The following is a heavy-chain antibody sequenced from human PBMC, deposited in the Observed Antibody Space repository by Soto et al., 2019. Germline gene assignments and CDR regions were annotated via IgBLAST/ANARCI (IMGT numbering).Heavy chain of an antibody. J-gene: IGHJ3*02. CDR3: AANHTTDLQTYYYDSPGTEEAFDI. D-gene: IGHD3-22*01. Sequence: QMQLVQSGPEVKKPGTSVKVSCKASGFTFTSSAVQWVRQARGQRLEWIGWIVVGSGNTNYAQKFQERVTITRDMSTSTAYMELSSLRSEDTAVYYCAANHTTDLQTYYYDSPGTEEAFDIWGQGTMVTVSS. CDR2: IVVGSGNT. CDR1: GFTFTSSA. V-gene: IGHV1-58*01.